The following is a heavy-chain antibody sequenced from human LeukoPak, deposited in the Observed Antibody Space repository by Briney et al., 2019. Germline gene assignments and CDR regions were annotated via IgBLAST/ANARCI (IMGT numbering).Heavy chain of an antibody. Sequence: SVKVSCKASGGTFSSYAISWVRQAPGQGLERMGRIIPIFGTANYAQKFQGRVTITTDESTSTAYMELSSLRSEDTAVYYCARGGYSYGYCDYWGQGTLVTVSS. CDR2: IIPIFGTA. CDR3: ARGGYSYGYCDY. D-gene: IGHD5-18*01. V-gene: IGHV1-69*05. J-gene: IGHJ4*02. CDR1: GGTFSSYA.